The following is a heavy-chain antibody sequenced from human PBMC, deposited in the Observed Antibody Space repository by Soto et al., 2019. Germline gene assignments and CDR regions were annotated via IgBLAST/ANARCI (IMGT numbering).Heavy chain of an antibody. Sequence: PGGSLRLSCAASGFTFSSYGMHWVRQAPGKGLEWVAVIWYDGSNKYYADSVKGRFTISRDNSKNTLYLQMNSLRAEDTAVYYCARDRGGYELEGHYYYYYGMDVWGQGTTVTVSS. CDR2: IWYDGSNK. V-gene: IGHV3-33*01. J-gene: IGHJ6*02. CDR1: GFTFSSYG. CDR3: ARDRGGYELEGHYYYYYGMDV. D-gene: IGHD5-12*01.